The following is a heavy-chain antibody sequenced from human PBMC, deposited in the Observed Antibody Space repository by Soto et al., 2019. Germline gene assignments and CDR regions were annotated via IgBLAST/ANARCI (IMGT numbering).Heavy chain of an antibody. CDR1: GGTFSSYA. V-gene: IGHV1-69*01. D-gene: IGHD2-21*02. Sequence: QVQLVQSGAEVKKPGSSVKVSCKASGGTFSSYAISWVRQAPGQGLEWMGGIIAIFGTANYAQKFQGRITITADEFTSTAYMELSSLRSEDTVVYYCAREVEIGDYGGNSYYYCYGMDVWGQGTTVTVSS. J-gene: IGHJ6*02. CDR3: AREVEIGDYGGNSYYYCYGMDV. CDR2: IIAIFGTA.